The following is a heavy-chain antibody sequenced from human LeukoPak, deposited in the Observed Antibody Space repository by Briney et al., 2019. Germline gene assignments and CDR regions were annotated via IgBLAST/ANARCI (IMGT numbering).Heavy chain of an antibody. D-gene: IGHD3-3*01. CDR2: IYHSGST. V-gene: IGHV4-30-2*03. CDR1: GGSISSGGYY. Sequence: SETLSLTCTVSGGSISSGGYYWSWIRQPPGKGLEWIGYIYHSGSTYYNPSLESRVTLSIDTSRNRFSLHLASVTAADTAVYYCTRHAGGNHFDFWSGSYFDHWGQGILVTVSS. J-gene: IGHJ4*02. CDR3: TRHAGGNHFDFWSGSYFDH.